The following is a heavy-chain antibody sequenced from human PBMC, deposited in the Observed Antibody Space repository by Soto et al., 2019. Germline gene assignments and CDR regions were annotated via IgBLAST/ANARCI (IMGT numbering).Heavy chain of an antibody. J-gene: IGHJ4*02. CDR2: ITDTGGDA. CDR3: ARGSTDAYPGSRIFDF. CDR1: GLTFGSRA. V-gene: IGHV3-23*01. D-gene: IGHD3-10*01. Sequence: EVQLLESGGDLKQPGGSLRLSCVASGLTFGSRAMSWVRQAPGEGLQWVSTITDTGGDAKYADSVRGRFVISRDNSKKTLYLKMTSLTVEASAMSYCARGSTDAYPGSRIFDFWGRGTLVTVSS.